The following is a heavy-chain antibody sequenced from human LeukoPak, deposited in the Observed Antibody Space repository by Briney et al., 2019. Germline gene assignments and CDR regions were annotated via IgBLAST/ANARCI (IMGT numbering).Heavy chain of an antibody. V-gene: IGHV1-69*01. CDR3: ASRLYCSNTRCRNFPFAY. CDR1: GGTFSSYA. J-gene: IGHJ4*02. CDR2: IIPIFGTA. Sequence: SVKVSCKASGGTFSSYAINWVRQAPGQGLEWMGGIIPIFGTANYAQKFQDRVTITADESTSTAYMELSSLRSEDTAIYYCASRLYCSNTRCRNFPFAYWGQGTLVTVST. D-gene: IGHD2-2*01.